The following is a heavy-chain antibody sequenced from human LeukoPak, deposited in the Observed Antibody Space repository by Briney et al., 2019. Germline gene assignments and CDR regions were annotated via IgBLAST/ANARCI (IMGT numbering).Heavy chain of an antibody. CDR3: ARFTYCTNGVCYGYYYYYGMDV. CDR1: GFTFSSYA. D-gene: IGHD2-8*01. V-gene: IGHV4-31*02. J-gene: IGHJ6*02. Sequence: LRLSCAASGFTFSSYAMSWIRQHPGKGLEWIGYIYYSGSTYYNPSLKSRVTISVDTSKNQFSLKLSSVTAADTAVYYCARFTYCTNGVCYGYYYYYGMDVWGQGTTVTVSS. CDR2: IYYSGST.